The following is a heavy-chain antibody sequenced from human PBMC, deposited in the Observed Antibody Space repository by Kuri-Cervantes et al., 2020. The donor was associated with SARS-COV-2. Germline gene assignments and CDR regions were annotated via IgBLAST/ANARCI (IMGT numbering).Heavy chain of an antibody. D-gene: IGHD3-3*01. CDR1: GVSVSSGGSC. J-gene: IGHJ3*02. CDR2: TSYSGGT. Sequence: ESLKISCTVSGVSVSSGGSCWGWIRQPPGKGLEWVGNTSYSGGTYYKSSLKSRVTFSIDTPKNQFSLMLRSVTAADTAVYYCARTGRGYYSSPVPLTAFDIWGQGTMVTVSS. V-gene: IGHV4-39*01. CDR3: ARTGRGYYSSPVPLTAFDI.